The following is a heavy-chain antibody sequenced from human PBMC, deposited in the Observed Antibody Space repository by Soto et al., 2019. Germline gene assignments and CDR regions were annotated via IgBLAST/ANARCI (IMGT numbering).Heavy chain of an antibody. J-gene: IGHJ4*02. D-gene: IGHD3-9*01. CDR1: GFTFNDYT. Sequence: GGSLRLSCAASGFTFNDYTMHWVRQAPGKGLEWVSLISWDGGSTYYADSVKGRFTISRDNSKNSLYLQMNSLRTEDTALYYWAKAQESDDIWTGAAFDYWGQGTLVTVSS. CDR2: ISWDGGST. V-gene: IGHV3-43*01. CDR3: AKAQESDDIWTGAAFDY.